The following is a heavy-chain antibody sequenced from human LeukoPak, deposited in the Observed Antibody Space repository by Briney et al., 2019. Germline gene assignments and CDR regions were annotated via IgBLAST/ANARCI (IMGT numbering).Heavy chain of an antibody. CDR1: GGTFSSYA. J-gene: IGHJ5*02. D-gene: IGHD2-21*02. Sequence: SVKVSCKASGGTFSSYAISWVRQAPGQGLEWMGGIIPIFGTANYAQKLQGRVTITADESTSTAYMELSSLRSEDTAVYYCARDGTAILAYCGGDCYSWFDPWGQGTLVTVSS. V-gene: IGHV1-69*13. CDR2: IIPIFGTA. CDR3: ARDGTAILAYCGGDCYSWFDP.